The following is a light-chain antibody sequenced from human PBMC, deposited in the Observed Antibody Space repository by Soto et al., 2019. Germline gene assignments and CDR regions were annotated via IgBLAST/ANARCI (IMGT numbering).Light chain of an antibody. Sequence: DIQMTQSPSSVSASVGDRVTITCRASQGITSYLAWYQQRPGKAPNLLIYATSTLQSGVPSRFSGSGSRTLFTLTISSLQAEDSATYYCQQANSVPLTFGGGTKVEI. J-gene: IGKJ4*01. CDR3: QQANSVPLT. CDR2: ATS. V-gene: IGKV1-12*01. CDR1: QGITSY.